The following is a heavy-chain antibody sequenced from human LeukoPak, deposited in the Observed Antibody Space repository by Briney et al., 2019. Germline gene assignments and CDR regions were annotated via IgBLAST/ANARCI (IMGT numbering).Heavy chain of an antibody. J-gene: IGHJ4*02. Sequence: SETLSLTCTVSGGSISSYYWSWIRQPSGKGLEWIGYIYYSGSTNYNPSLKSRVTISVDTSKNQFSLKLSSVTAADTAVYYCARDHVQYSSSSYFDYWGQGTLVTVSS. CDR2: IYYSGST. CDR1: GGSISSYY. CDR3: ARDHVQYSSSSYFDY. D-gene: IGHD6-6*01. V-gene: IGHV4-59*01.